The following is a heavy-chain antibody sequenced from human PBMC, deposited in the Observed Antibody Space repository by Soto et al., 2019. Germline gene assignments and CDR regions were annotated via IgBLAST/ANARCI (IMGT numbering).Heavy chain of an antibody. V-gene: IGHV3-33*03. CDR3: ARAVWLQFTPFDF. D-gene: IGHD4-4*01. Sequence: QVQLVESGGGVVQPGTSLRLSCAASGFTFSSNGMHWVRHAPGKGLEWVALIWYDGSNKYYADSVKGRFTISRDNSKNTLYLQMNSLRVEDTAVYYCARAVWLQFTPFDFWGQGTLVTVSS. CDR2: IWYDGSNK. J-gene: IGHJ4*02. CDR1: GFTFSSNG.